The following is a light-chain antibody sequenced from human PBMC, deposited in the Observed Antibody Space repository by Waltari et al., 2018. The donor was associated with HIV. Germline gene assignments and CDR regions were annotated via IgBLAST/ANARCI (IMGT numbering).Light chain of an antibody. Sequence: QSVLTPPPSASETPGQRATLPPSGSSSITGRTYVSSYRHLPGTDPKLLIYRNNQRPSGVPDRFSGSKSGTSASLAISGLRSEDEADYYCAAWGDSLTSYVFGTGTKVTVL. CDR2: RNN. J-gene: IGLJ1*01. CDR3: AAWGDSLTSYV. CDR1: SSITGRTY. V-gene: IGLV1-47*01.